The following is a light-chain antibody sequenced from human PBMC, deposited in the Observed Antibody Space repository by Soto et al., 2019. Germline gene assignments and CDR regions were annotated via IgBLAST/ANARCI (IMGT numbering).Light chain of an antibody. Sequence: EIVLTQSPATLSLSPGERATLSCRASQSVSNYVGWYQQKPGQAPRLLIYDVFNRAPGIPARFSGRGSGTDFTLTISTLEPEDFAVYYCQQRSAWPLTFGQGTRLEIK. J-gene: IGKJ5*01. V-gene: IGKV3-11*01. CDR2: DVF. CDR1: QSVSNY. CDR3: QQRSAWPLT.